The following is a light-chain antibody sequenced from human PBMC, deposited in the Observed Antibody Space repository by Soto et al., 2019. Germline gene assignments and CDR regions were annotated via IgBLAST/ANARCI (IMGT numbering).Light chain of an antibody. CDR1: QSVSSSY. Sequence: EIVLTQSPGTLSLSPGXXXXLXCRASQSVSSSYLAWYQQKPGQAPRLLIYGASSRATGIPDRFSGSGSGTDFTLTISRLEPEDFAVYYCQQYGSSPPWTFGQGTKVDIK. J-gene: IGKJ1*01. CDR3: QQYGSSPPWT. V-gene: IGKV3-20*01. CDR2: GAS.